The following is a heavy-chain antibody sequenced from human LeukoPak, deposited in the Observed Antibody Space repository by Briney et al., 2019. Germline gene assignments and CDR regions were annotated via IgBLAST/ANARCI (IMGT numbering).Heavy chain of an antibody. Sequence: GGSLRLSCTTSGFTFSSYSMNWVRQAPGKGLEWVSHIGSSSGPIYYADSVKGRFTISRGNAMNSLYLQLSSLRDEDTAVYFCARENFWAFDYWGQGALVTVSS. CDR1: GFTFSSYS. CDR3: ARENFWAFDY. CDR2: IGSSSGPI. V-gene: IGHV3-48*02. D-gene: IGHD7-27*01. J-gene: IGHJ4*02.